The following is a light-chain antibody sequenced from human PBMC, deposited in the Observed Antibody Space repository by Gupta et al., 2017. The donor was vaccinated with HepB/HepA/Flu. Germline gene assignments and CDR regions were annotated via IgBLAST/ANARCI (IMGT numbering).Light chain of an antibody. V-gene: IGKV1-33*01. J-gene: IGKJ4*01. CDR3: QQYDNIPLT. CDR2: DPS. Sequence: DLQMTQSPSSLSASVGDRVTITCQASPDISNYLNWYQQKPGKAPKLLIYDPSNLETGVPSRFSGSGSWTDFTFTISSLQPEDIATYYCQQYDNIPLTFVGGTKVEIK. CDR1: PDISNY.